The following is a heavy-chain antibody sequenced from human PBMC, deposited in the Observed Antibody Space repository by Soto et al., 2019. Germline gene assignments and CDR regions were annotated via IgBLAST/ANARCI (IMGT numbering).Heavy chain of an antibody. D-gene: IGHD4-17*01. CDR2: MNPNSGNT. CDR3: ARSTNDYGDRN. J-gene: IGHJ4*02. CDR1: GYTFTSYD. Sequence: QVQLVQSGAEVKKPGASVKVSCKASGYTFTSYDINWVRQATGQGLEWMGWMNPNSGNTGYAQKFQGRVTMTRNTSIRTAYMELSSLSSEHTSVYYCARSTNDYGDRNWGQGTLVTVSS. V-gene: IGHV1-8*01.